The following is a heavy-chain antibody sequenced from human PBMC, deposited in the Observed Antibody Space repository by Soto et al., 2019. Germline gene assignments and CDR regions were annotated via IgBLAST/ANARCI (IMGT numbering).Heavy chain of an antibody. D-gene: IGHD6-6*01. CDR1: GYTFTSYD. CDR3: ANLAGSSSSFYYYGMDV. J-gene: IGHJ6*02. Sequence: ASVKVSCKASGYTFTSYDINWVRQATGQGLEWMGWMNPNSGNTGYAQKFQGRVTMTRNTSIGTAYMELSSLRSEDTAVYYCANLAGSSSSFYYYGMDVWGQGTTVTVSS. V-gene: IGHV1-8*01. CDR2: MNPNSGNT.